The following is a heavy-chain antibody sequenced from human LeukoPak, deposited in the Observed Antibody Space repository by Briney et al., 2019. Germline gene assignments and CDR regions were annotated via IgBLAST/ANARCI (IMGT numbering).Heavy chain of an antibody. CDR2: IYNSGST. Sequence: SETLSLTRTVSGGSISSDYWSWIRQPPGKGLEWIGTIYNSGSTNYNPSLMSRGAISVDPSKNQFSLKLSSVTAADTAVYYCACAGGGSGWYRFDYWGQGTLVTVSS. D-gene: IGHD6-19*01. V-gene: IGHV4-59*08. J-gene: IGHJ4*02. CDR1: GGSISSDY. CDR3: ACAGGGSGWYRFDY.